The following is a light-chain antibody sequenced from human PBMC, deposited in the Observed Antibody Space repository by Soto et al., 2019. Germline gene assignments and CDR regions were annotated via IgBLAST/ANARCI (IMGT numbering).Light chain of an antibody. J-gene: IGKJ1*01. CDR1: QALQRSF. CDR2: GVS. Sequence: IVLTQSPGTLSLSPGDRATLSCRASQALQRSFLAWYQHRPGQSPRLLISGVSSRAAGVPDRFSGSGPGTDFTLTISRLEPQDSAVYSCQQYDHSPRTFGQGTKVDIK. CDR3: QQYDHSPRT. V-gene: IGKV3-20*01.